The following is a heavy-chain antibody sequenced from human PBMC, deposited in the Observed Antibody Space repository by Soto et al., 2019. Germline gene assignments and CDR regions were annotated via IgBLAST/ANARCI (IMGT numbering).Heavy chain of an antibody. CDR1: GFTFRNYW. D-gene: IGHD2-2*01. Sequence: EVQLVESGGGLVQPGASLRLSCAASGFTFRNYWMSWVRQAPGKGLEWVANINHDVVEKYYVDSVKGRFTISRDNAKSSLYLQMNSLRAEDTAVYYCARYCSSTSCSDAFDIWGQGTVVTVSS. J-gene: IGHJ3*02. V-gene: IGHV3-7*01. CDR3: ARYCSSTSCSDAFDI. CDR2: INHDVVEK.